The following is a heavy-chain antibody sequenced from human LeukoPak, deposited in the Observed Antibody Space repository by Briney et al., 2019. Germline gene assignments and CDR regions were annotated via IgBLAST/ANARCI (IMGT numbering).Heavy chain of an antibody. CDR3: AADSGRYSSSWDERDAFDI. CDR1: GFTFTSSA. J-gene: IGHJ3*02. Sequence: GTSVKVSCKASGFTFTSSAMQWVRQARGQRLEWIGWIVVGSGNTNYAQKFQEGVTITRDMSTSTAYMELSSLRSEDTAVYYCAADSGRYSSSWDERDAFDIWGQGTMVTVSS. D-gene: IGHD6-13*01. CDR2: IVVGSGNT. V-gene: IGHV1-58*02.